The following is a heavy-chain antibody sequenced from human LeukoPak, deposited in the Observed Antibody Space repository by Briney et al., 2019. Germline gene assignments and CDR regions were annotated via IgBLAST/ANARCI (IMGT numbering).Heavy chain of an antibody. CDR2: IIPILGIA. J-gene: IGHJ4*02. CDR1: GGTFSSYA. CDR3: ARVGDGDNFDY. V-gene: IGHV1-69*04. D-gene: IGHD4-17*01. Sequence: SVKVSCKASGGTFSSYAISWVRQAPGQGPEWMGRIIPILGIANYAQKFQGRVTITADKSTSTAYMELSSLRSEDTAVYYCARVGDGDNFDYWGQGALVTVSS.